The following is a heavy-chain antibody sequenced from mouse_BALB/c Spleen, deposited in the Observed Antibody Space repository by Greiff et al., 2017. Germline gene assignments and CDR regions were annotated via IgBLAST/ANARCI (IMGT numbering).Heavy chain of an antibody. CDR1: GYAFSSSW. D-gene: IGHD2-3*01. V-gene: IGHV1-82*01. CDR3: AKERAYDPFAY. CDR2: IYPGDGDT. Sequence: QVQLQQSGPELVKPGASVKISCKASGYAFSSSWMNWVKQRPGQGLEWIGRIYPGDGDTNYNGKFKGKATLTADKSSSTAYMQLSSLTSVDSAVYFCAKERAYDPFAYWGQGTLVTVSA. J-gene: IGHJ3*01.